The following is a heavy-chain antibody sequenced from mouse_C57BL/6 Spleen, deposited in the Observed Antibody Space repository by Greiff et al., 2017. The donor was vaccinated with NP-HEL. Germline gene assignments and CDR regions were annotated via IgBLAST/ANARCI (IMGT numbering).Heavy chain of an antibody. J-gene: IGHJ4*01. CDR3: ARDGAYYSNRYAMDY. V-gene: IGHV1-50*01. D-gene: IGHD2-5*01. CDR2: IDPSDSYT. Sequence: QVQLQQPGAELVKPGASVKLSCKASGYTFTSYWMQWVKQRPGQGLEWIGEIDPSDSYTNYNQKFKGKATLTVDTSSSTAYMQLSSLTSEDSAVYYCARDGAYYSNRYAMDYWGQGTSVTVSS. CDR1: GYTFTSYW.